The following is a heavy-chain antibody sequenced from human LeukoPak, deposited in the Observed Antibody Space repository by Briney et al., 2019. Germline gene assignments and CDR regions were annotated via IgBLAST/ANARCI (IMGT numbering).Heavy chain of an antibody. D-gene: IGHD4-17*01. CDR2: INHSGSA. Sequence: SETLSLTCAADVGSFSGYYWSWIRPPPGKGLEWIGEINHSGSANYNPSLKSRVTISVDASKNQFSLKLSAVTAADTAVYYCARRFRGTVTTMRRPRVTRSFDYWGQGTLVTVSS. CDR1: VGSFSGYY. CDR3: ARRFRGTVTTMRRPRVTRSFDY. V-gene: IGHV4-34*01. J-gene: IGHJ4*02.